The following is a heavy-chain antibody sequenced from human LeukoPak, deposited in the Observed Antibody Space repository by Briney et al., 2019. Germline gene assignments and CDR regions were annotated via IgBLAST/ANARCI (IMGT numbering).Heavy chain of an antibody. CDR2: ISSSSSYI. CDR1: GFTFSSYS. Sequence: TGGSLRLSCAASGFTFSSYSLNWVRQAPGKGLEWVSSISSSSSYIYYADSVKGRFTISRDNAKNSLYLQMNSLRAEDTAVYYRARVTVPPNAFDIWGQGTMVTVSS. D-gene: IGHD4-17*01. J-gene: IGHJ3*02. V-gene: IGHV3-21*01. CDR3: ARVTVPPNAFDI.